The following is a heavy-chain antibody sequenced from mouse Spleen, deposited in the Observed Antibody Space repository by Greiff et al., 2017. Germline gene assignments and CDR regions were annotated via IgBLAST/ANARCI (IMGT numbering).Heavy chain of an antibody. Sequence: VQLQQSGAELVRPGTSVKVSCKASGYAFTNYLIEWVKQRPGQGLEWIGVINPGSGGTNYNEKFKGKATLTADKSSSTAYMQLSSLTSEDSAVYYCAREGNWDWFAYWGQGTLVTVSA. J-gene: IGHJ3*01. D-gene: IGHD4-1*01. CDR3: AREGNWDWFAY. CDR2: INPGSGGT. CDR1: GYAFTNYL. V-gene: IGHV1-54*01.